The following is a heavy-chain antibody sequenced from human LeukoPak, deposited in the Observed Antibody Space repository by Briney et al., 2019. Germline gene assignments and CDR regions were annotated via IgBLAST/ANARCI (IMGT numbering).Heavy chain of an antibody. D-gene: IGHD2-2*01. V-gene: IGHV4-61*02. CDR3: ASSPIVVVPAARPNYNWLDP. CDR2: IYTSGSP. CDR1: GGSISSGSYY. Sequence: SETLSLTCTVSGGSISSGSYYWSWIRQPAGRGLEWNERIYTSGSPNYNPSLKSRVTRSVDASKNQVALKLSSVTAADTAVYYCASSPIVVVPAARPNYNWLDPWGQGTLVTVSS. J-gene: IGHJ5*02.